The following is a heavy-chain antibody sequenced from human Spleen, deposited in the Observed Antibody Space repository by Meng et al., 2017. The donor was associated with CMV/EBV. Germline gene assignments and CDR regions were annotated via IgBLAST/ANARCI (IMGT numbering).Heavy chain of an antibody. CDR1: GFTVSSNY. V-gene: IGHV3-23*01. J-gene: IGHJ6*02. CDR2: ISVGGGRT. CDR3: AKHRGNNHNYYFYGLDV. Sequence: GESLKISCAASGFTVSSNYMSWVRQAPGKGLEWVSPISVGGGRTYYADSVKGRFTISRDNSKNTLYLQMNSLRAEDTAVYYCAKHRGNNHNYYFYGLDVWGQGTTVTVSS.